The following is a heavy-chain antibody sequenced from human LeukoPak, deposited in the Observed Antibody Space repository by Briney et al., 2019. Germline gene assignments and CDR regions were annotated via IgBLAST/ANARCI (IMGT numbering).Heavy chain of an antibody. CDR3: ARDLHYWAAMDV. V-gene: IGHV3-23*01. J-gene: IGHJ6*02. CDR2: FGSDGKT. Sequence: PGGSLRLSCAASGFTFSGYAMSWVRQAPGKGLEWVSGFGSDGKTHYAESVQGRFAISRDPSKTTLYLQMNSLRTEDTNLYYCARDLHYWAAMDVWGQGTTVTVSS. CDR1: GFTFSGYA. D-gene: IGHD2-8*02.